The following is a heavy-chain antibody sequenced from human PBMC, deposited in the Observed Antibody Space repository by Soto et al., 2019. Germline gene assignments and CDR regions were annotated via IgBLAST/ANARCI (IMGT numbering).Heavy chain of an antibody. CDR2: IRGSGGRT. V-gene: IGHV3-23*01. J-gene: IGHJ6*03. Sequence: GGSLGLSCAASGFTFSSYAMSWVRQAPGKGLEWVSGIRGSGGRTYYADSVKGRFTISRDNSKNTLYLQMNSLRADDTAVYYCVRVVISYYYYMDVWGKGTTVTVSS. D-gene: IGHD3-22*01. CDR3: VRVVISYYYYMDV. CDR1: GFTFSSYA.